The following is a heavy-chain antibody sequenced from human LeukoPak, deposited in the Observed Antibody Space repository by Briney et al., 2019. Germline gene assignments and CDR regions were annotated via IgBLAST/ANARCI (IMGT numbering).Heavy chain of an antibody. V-gene: IGHV4-34*01. Sequence: SETLCLTCAVYGGSFSGYYWSWIRQPPGKGLEWIGEINHSGSTNYNPSLKSRVTISVDTSKNQFSLKLSSVTAADTAVYYCARAKVSSSWYARFYYYYGMDVWGQGTTVTVSS. CDR3: ARAKVSSSWYARFYYYYGMDV. CDR2: INHSGST. J-gene: IGHJ6*02. CDR1: GGSFSGYY. D-gene: IGHD6-13*01.